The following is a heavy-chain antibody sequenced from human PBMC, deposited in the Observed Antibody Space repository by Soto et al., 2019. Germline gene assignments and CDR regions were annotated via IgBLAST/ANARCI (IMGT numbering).Heavy chain of an antibody. CDR2: ISYDGSNK. V-gene: IGHV3-30*18. J-gene: IGHJ3*02. CDR3: AKQISTAHRSRGLTEDAFDI. Sequence: ESGGGVVQPGRSLRLSCAASGFTFSSYGMHWVRQAPGKGLEWVAVISYDGSNKYYADSVKGRFTISRDNSKNTLYLQMNSLRAEDTAVYYCAKQISTAHRSRGLTEDAFDIWGQGTMVTVSS. CDR1: GFTFSSYG. D-gene: IGHD6-13*01.